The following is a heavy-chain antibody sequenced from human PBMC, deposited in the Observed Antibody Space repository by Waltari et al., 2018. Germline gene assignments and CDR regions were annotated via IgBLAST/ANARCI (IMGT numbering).Heavy chain of an antibody. CDR3: ARTNDYYDSSGYFDY. CDR1: GGSISSHY. J-gene: IGHJ4*02. V-gene: IGHV4-59*11. CDR2: IYYSGST. D-gene: IGHD3-22*01. Sequence: QVQLQESGPGLVKPSETLSLTCTVSGGSISSHYWSWIRQPPGKGLEWIGYIYYSGSTNYNPSRKSRVTISVDTSKNQFSLKLSSVTAADTAVYYCARTNDYYDSSGYFDYWGQGTLVTVSS.